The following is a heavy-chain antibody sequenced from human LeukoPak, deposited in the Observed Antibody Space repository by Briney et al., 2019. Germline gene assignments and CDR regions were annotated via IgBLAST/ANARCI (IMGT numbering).Heavy chain of an antibody. CDR1: GGSFSGYY. CDR3: ARGTMVQGLDY. D-gene: IGHD3-10*01. CDR2: INHSGST. J-gene: IGHJ4*02. V-gene: IGHV4-34*01. Sequence: SETLSLTCAVYGGSFSGYYWSWIRQPPGKGLEWIGEINHSGSTNYNPSLKSRVTISVDTSKNQFSLKLSSVTAADTAVHYCARGTMVQGLDYWGQGTLVTVSS.